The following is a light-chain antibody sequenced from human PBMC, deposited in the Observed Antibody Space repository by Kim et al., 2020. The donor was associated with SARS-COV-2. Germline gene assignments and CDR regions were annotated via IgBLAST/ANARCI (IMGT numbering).Light chain of an antibody. CDR2: AAS. CDR1: QSISSN. CDR3: QQYHYWPPYT. V-gene: IGKV3-15*01. Sequence: PGERATLSCRASQSISSNLAWYQQKPGRAPRLLIYAASTRATGVPARFSGSGSATEFTLTISSLQSEDFAVYYCQQYHYWPPYTFGQGTKLE. J-gene: IGKJ2*01.